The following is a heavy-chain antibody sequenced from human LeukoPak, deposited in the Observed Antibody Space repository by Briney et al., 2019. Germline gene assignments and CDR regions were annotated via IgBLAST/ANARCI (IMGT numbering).Heavy chain of an antibody. J-gene: IGHJ4*02. CDR1: GFTFSSYA. D-gene: IGHD3-22*01. V-gene: IGHV3-30*04. Sequence: GGSLRLSCAASGFTFSSYAMHWVRQAPGKGLEWVAVISDDGSNKYYADSVKGRFTISRDNSKNTLYLQMNSLRAEDTAVYYCARTPTLFDYDGSDYFPHNFDYWGQGSLVTVSS. CDR2: ISDDGSNK. CDR3: ARTPTLFDYDGSDYFPHNFDY.